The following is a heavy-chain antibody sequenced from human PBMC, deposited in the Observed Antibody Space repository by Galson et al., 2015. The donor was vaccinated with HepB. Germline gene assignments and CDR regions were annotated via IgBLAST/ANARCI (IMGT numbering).Heavy chain of an antibody. J-gene: IGHJ6*02. CDR2: VSFDGSHK. Sequence: SLRLSCAASGFTFSSYGMHWVRQAPGKGLEWVAVVSFDGSHKYYADSVKGRFTISRDNSKNTLSLQMNSLRADDTAVYYCARPYSTSSSYYYGMDGWGQGTTVTVSS. CDR3: ARPYSTSSSYYYGMDG. CDR1: GFTFSSYG. D-gene: IGHD6-6*01. V-gene: IGHV3-30*03.